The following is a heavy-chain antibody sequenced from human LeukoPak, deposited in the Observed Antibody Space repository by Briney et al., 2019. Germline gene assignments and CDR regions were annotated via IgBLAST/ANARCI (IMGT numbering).Heavy chain of an antibody. J-gene: IGHJ4*02. CDR2: INPSGGST. CDR3: ARMYSGSYASVSFDY. D-gene: IGHD1-26*01. Sequence: GASVKVSCKASGYTFTSYYMHWVRQAPGQGLEGMGIINPSGGSTSYAQKFQGRVTMTRDTSTSTVYMELSSLRSEDTAVYYCARMYSGSYASVSFDYWGQGTLVTVSS. CDR1: GYTFTSYY. V-gene: IGHV1-46*01.